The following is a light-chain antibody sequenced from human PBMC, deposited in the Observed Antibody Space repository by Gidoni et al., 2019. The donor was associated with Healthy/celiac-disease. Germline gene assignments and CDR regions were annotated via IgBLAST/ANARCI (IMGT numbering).Light chain of an antibody. V-gene: IGLV2-14*03. J-gene: IGLJ1*01. CDR2: DVS. CDR3: SSYTSSSTLYV. CDR1: SSDVGGYNY. Sequence: QSALTQPASVSGSPGQSITISCTGTSSDVGGYNYVSWYQQHPGTAPKLMIYDVSNRPSGVSNRFSGSQSGNTASLTISGLQAEDEADYYCSSYTSSSTLYVFGTGTKVTVL.